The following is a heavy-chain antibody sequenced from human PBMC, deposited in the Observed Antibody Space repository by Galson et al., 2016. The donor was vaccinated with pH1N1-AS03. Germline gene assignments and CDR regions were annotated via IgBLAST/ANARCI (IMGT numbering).Heavy chain of an antibody. J-gene: IGHJ5*01. CDR2: ISNSGTTV. CDR1: GFTFSNYE. V-gene: IGHV3-48*03. Sequence: PRLSCAASGFTFSNYEMNWVRQAPGKGLEWVSYISNSGTTVHYADSVKGRFTISRDNAKNSLYLQLSSLRAEDTAVYYCARDPTYATSGYYYPRFDSWGQGTLVTVSS. D-gene: IGHD3-22*01. CDR3: ARDPTYATSGYYYPRFDS.